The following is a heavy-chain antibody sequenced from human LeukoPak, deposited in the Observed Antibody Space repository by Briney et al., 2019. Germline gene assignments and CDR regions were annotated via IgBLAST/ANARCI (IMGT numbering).Heavy chain of an antibody. CDR3: ARSDVMDV. CDR1: GYTVTSYY. V-gene: IGHV1-18*04. Sequence: GASVKVSCKASGYTVTSYYMHWVRQAPGQGLEWMGWISAYNDNTNFAQKLQGRVTMTTDTSTSTAYMELRSLRSDDTAVYYCARSDVMDVWGQGTTVTVSS. CDR2: ISAYNDNT. J-gene: IGHJ6*02.